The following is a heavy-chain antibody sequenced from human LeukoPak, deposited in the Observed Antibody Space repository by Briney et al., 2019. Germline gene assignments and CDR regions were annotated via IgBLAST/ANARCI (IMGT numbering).Heavy chain of an antibody. CDR3: ARADIVLMVYAIPGNWFDP. CDR1: GYTFTSYG. V-gene: IGHV1-18*01. Sequence: ASVKVSCKASGYTFTSYGISWVRQAPGQGLEWMGWISAYNGNTNYAQKLQGRVTMTTDTSTSTAYMELRSLRSDDTAVYYCARADIVLMVYAIPGNWFDPWGQGTLVTVSS. D-gene: IGHD2-8*01. CDR2: ISAYNGNT. J-gene: IGHJ5*02.